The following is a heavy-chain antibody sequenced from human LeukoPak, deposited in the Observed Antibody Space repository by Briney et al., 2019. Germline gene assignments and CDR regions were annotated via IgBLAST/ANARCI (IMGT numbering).Heavy chain of an antibody. Sequence: SVKVSCKASGGTFSSYAISWVRQAPGQGLEWMGGIIPIFGTANYAQKFQGRVTITTDESTSTAYMELSSLRSEDTAVYYCARDSIVRDRNYNWFDPWGQGTLVTVSS. CDR1: GGTFSSYA. CDR3: ARDSIVRDRNYNWFDP. D-gene: IGHD2-21*01. CDR2: IIPIFGTA. V-gene: IGHV1-69*05. J-gene: IGHJ5*02.